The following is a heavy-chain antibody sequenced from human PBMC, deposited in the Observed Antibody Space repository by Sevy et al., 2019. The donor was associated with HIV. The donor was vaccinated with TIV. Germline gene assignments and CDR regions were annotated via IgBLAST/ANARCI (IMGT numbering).Heavy chain of an antibody. CDR2: FSGRGGST. CDR1: GFTFSSYA. Sequence: GGSLRLSCAASGFTFSSYAMSWVRQAPGKGLEWVSAFSGRGGSTYYADSVRGRFTISRDNSKNTLYQQMNSLRAEDTAVYYCANGYNYYYYGMDVWGQGTTVTVSS. V-gene: IGHV3-23*01. D-gene: IGHD5-12*01. J-gene: IGHJ6*02. CDR3: ANGYNYYYYGMDV.